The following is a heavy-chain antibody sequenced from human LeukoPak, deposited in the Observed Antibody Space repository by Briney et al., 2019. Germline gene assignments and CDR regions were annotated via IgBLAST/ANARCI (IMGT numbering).Heavy chain of an antibody. CDR2: IYHSGNT. CDR3: AIYCSGTTCPRADAFDI. J-gene: IGHJ3*02. Sequence: PSETLSLTCTVSGGSTSSGGYYWSWIRQPPGKGLEWIGYIYHSGNTYYNPSLKSRVTISVDRSKNQFSLKLSSVTAADTAVYFCAIYCSGTTCPRADAFDIWGQGTVVTVSS. D-gene: IGHD2-2*01. CDR1: GGSTSSGGYY. V-gene: IGHV4-30-2*01.